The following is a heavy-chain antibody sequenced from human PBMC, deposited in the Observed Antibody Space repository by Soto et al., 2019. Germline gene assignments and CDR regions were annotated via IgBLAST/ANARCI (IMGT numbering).Heavy chain of an antibody. CDR1: GGSVNSGNYY. CDR3: ARVERGTATTVVDAFDI. D-gene: IGHD1-1*01. CDR2: MSHSGGT. V-gene: IGHV4-34*01. J-gene: IGHJ3*02. Sequence: QVQLQQWGAGLLKPSETLSLTCAVFGGSVNSGNYYWSWIRQPPGKGLEWIGEMSHSGGTHFNPSLKSRVTISVDTSKIQCSLKMSAVTAADTALYYCARVERGTATTVVDAFDIWGPGTMVTVSS.